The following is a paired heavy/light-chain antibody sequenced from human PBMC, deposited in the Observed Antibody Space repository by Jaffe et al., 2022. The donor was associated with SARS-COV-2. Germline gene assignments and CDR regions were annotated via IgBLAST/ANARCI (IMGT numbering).Heavy chain of an antibody. V-gene: IGHV3-72*01. CDR2: VRNKANGYTT. Sequence: EVQLVESGGGLVQPGGSLRLSCAASGFTFSDHYMDWVRQAPGKGLEWVGRVRNKANGYTTDYAASVKGRFTISRDDSKNSLYLQMNSLKTEDTAVYYCARDHNGGDYFDYWGLGTLVTVSS. D-gene: IGHD2-8*01. CDR3: ARDHNGGDYFDY. J-gene: IGHJ4*02. CDR1: GFTFSDHY.
Light chain of an antibody. CDR1: QSLLHSDGYNY. CDR3: MQALRTPFT. CDR2: LGS. Sequence: DIVMTQSPLSLPVTPGEPASISCRSSQSLLHSDGYNYLDWYLQKPGQSPQLLIYLGSSRAPGVPDRFSGSGSGTDFTLKFTRVEADDVGIYYCMQALRTPFTFGPGTKVGIK. V-gene: IGKV2-28*01. J-gene: IGKJ3*01.